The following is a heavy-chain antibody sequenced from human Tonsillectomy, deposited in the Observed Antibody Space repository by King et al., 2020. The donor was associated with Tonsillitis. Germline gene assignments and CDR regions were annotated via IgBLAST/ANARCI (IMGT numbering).Heavy chain of an antibody. J-gene: IGHJ5*02. D-gene: IGHD2-15*01. V-gene: IGHV3-48*02. Sequence: VQLVESGGGLVQPGGSLRLSCAASGFTFSSYSMNWVRQAPGKGLEWVSYISSSSSTIYYADSVKGRFTISRDNAKNSLYLQMNSLRDEDTAVYYCARDPRYCRGGSCYPNWFDPWGQGTLVTVSS. CDR2: ISSSSSTI. CDR3: ARDPRYCRGGSCYPNWFDP. CDR1: GFTFSSYS.